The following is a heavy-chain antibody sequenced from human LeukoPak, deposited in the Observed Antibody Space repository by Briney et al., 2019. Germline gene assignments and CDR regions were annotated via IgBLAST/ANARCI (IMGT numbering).Heavy chain of an antibody. J-gene: IGHJ6*02. CDR3: ARVRGGRSWYYYGMDV. D-gene: IGHD3-16*01. CDR2: IPYDGDNE. Sequence: GGSLRLSCAASGFTFSSYAMSWVRQAPGKGLEWVAVIPYDGDNEYYADSVKGQFTISRDNSKDRLYLQMNSLRPEDTAMYYCARVRGGRSWYYYGMDVWGRGTTVTVSS. CDR1: GFTFSSYA. V-gene: IGHV3-30-3*01.